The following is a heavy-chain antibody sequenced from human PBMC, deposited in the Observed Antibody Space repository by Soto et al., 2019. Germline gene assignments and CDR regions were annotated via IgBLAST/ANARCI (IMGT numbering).Heavy chain of an antibody. Sequence: SETLSLTCTVSGGSINGSAYYWGWIRQPPGKGLEWIGSISYSETTHYNPSLKSRVTISVDTSKNQFSLKLTSVTAADTAVYYCARTIYCSAGSCYRFDPWGQGTLVTVS. D-gene: IGHD2-15*01. CDR1: GGSINGSAYY. CDR3: ARTIYCSAGSCYRFDP. CDR2: ISYSETT. J-gene: IGHJ5*02. V-gene: IGHV4-39*01.